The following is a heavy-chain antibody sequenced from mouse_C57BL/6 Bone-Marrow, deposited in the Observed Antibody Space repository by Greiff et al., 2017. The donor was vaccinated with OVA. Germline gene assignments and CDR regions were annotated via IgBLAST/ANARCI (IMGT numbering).Heavy chain of an antibody. CDR3: VSLYDYDRYYFDY. D-gene: IGHD2-4*01. CDR2: IRSKSNNYAT. CDR1: GFSFNTYA. V-gene: IGHV10-1*01. Sequence: EVMLVESGGGLVQPKGSLKLSCAASGFSFNTYAMNWVRQAPGKGLEWVARIRSKSNNYATYYADSVKDRFTISRDDSESMLYLQMNNLKTEDTAMYYCVSLYDYDRYYFDYWGQGTTLTVSS. J-gene: IGHJ2*01.